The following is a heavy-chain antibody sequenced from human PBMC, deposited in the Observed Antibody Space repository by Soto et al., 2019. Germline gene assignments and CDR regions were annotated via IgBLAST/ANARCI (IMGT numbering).Heavy chain of an antibody. J-gene: IGHJ6*02. CDR2: ISYDGSNK. Sequence: GSLRLSCAASGFTFSSYAMHGVRQSPGKGLEWVAVISYDGSNKYYADSVKGRFTISRDNSKNTLYLQMNSLRAEDTAVYYCARDRGYCSSTSCYPDVWGQGTTVTV. CDR3: ARDRGYCSSTSCYPDV. CDR1: GFTFSSYA. D-gene: IGHD2-2*03. V-gene: IGHV3-30-3*01.